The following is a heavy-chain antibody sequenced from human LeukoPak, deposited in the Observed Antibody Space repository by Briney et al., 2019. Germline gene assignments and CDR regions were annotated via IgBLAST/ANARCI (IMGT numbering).Heavy chain of an antibody. CDR2: MNPNNGDT. CDR3: ARSGEGYYYYMDV. J-gene: IGHJ6*03. CDR1: GHLFTGFY. Sequence: SVKVSCKTSGHLFTGFYIHWVRQVPGQGLEWIGWMNPNNGDTKSAPEFQGRVAMTRVTSINTAYMEMTGLTPADTAIYYCARSGEGYYYYMDVWGKGTTVTISS. V-gene: IGHV1-2*02. D-gene: IGHD2-21*01.